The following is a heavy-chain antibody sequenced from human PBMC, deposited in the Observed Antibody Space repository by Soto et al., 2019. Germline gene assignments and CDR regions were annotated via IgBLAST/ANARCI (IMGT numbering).Heavy chain of an antibody. V-gene: IGHV1-69*06. J-gene: IGHJ4*02. CDR3: ARVSYDSSGYVFDY. D-gene: IGHD3-22*01. CDR2: ITPIFGTA. Sequence: SVKVSFKASGGTFSRYAISWLRQAPGQGLEWMGGITPIFGTANYAQKFQGRVTITADKSTSTAYMELSSLRSEDTAVYYCARVSYDSSGYVFDYWGQGTLVTVSS. CDR1: GGTFSRYA.